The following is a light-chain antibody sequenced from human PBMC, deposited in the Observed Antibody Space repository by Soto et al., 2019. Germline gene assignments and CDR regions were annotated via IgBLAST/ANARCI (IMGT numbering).Light chain of an antibody. CDR1: QSVSSY. V-gene: IGKV3-11*01. CDR2: DAS. Sequence: EIVLTQSPATLCLSPGEIATLSFSASQSVSSYLGWYQQKPGQAPRLLIYDASNRATGIPARFSGSGSGTDFTLTISSLEPEDFAVYYCQQRSIWPPITFGQGTRLEIK. J-gene: IGKJ5*01. CDR3: QQRSIWPPIT.